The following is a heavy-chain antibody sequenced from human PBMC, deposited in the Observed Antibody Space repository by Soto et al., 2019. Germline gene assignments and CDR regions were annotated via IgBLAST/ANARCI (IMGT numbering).Heavy chain of an antibody. CDR1: CFTFTSYG. Sequence: GASVKVSFKASCFTFTSYGISWVRQAPGQGLEWMGWISAYNGNTNYAQKLQGRVTMTTDTSTSTAYMELRSLRSDDTAVYYCAREPLNTVTWFDPWGQGTLVTVSS. CDR2: ISAYNGNT. V-gene: IGHV1-18*01. CDR3: AREPLNTVTWFDP. J-gene: IGHJ5*02. D-gene: IGHD4-4*01.